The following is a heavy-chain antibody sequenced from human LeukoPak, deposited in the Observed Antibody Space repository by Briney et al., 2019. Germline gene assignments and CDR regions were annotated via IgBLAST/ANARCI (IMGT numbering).Heavy chain of an antibody. CDR1: GASISSYY. CDR3: ARINSDIWYMHDA. V-gene: IGHV4-59*01. Sequence: PSETLSLTCLVSGASISSYYWTWIRQSPGKGLEWIGYLYNSGSTKYNPSLESRVTISVDTCKTQLSLKLTSVTTADTAVYYCARINSDIWYMHDAWGQGTLVTVSS. J-gene: IGHJ5*02. D-gene: IGHD6-13*01. CDR2: LYNSGST.